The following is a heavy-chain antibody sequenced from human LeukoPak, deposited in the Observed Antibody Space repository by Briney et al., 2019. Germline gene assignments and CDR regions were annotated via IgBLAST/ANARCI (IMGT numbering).Heavy chain of an antibody. J-gene: IGHJ5*02. V-gene: IGHV3-48*04. CDR1: GFTFSSYS. CDR2: ISSSSSTI. D-gene: IGHD1-26*01. Sequence: PGGSLRLSCAASGFTFSSYSMNWVRQAPGKGLEWVSYISSSSSTIYYADSVKGRFTISRDNAKNSLYLQMNSLRPEDTAVYYCARGSEWDLLGSCDRWGQGTLVTVSS. CDR3: ARGSEWDLLGSCDR.